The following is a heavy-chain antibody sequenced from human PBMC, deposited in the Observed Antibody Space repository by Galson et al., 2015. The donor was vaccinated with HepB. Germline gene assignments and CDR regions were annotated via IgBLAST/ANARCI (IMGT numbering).Heavy chain of an antibody. CDR3: ARDRAYSCGPGFFYYFGLDV. J-gene: IGHJ6*02. CDR2: IEQDGNQK. V-gene: IGHV3-7*03. Sequence: SLRLSCAASGFTFSSFCMTWVRQAPGKGLEWVASIEQDGNQKYYVDSVKGRFTISRDNAKNSLYLQVNSLRADDTAIYYCARDRAYSCGPGFFYYFGLDVWGQGTTVTVSS. D-gene: IGHD2-21*01. CDR1: GFTFSSFC.